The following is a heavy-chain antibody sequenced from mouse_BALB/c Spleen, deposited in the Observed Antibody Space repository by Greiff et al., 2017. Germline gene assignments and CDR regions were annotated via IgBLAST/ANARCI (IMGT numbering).Heavy chain of an antibody. CDR3: ARNDGYSYWYFDV. J-gene: IGHJ1*01. V-gene: IGHV3-2*02. CDR1: GYSITSDYA. D-gene: IGHD2-3*01. Sequence: QESGPGLVKPSQSLSLTCTVTGYSITSDYAWNWIRQFPGNKLEWMGYISYSGSTSYNPSLKSRISITRDTSKNQFFLQLNSVTTEDTATYYCARNDGYSYWYFDVWGAGTTVTVSS. CDR2: ISYSGST.